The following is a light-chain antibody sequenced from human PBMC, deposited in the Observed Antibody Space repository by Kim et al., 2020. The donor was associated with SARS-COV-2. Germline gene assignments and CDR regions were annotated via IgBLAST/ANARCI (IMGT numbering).Light chain of an antibody. CDR3: CSYAGSYTFVV. Sequence: QSVTISCTGTSSDVGGYNYVSWYQQHPGKAPKLMIHDVSKRPSGVPDRFSGSKSGNTASLTISGLQAEDEADYYCCSYAGSYTFVVFGGGTQLTVL. CDR2: DVS. CDR1: SSDVGGYNY. V-gene: IGLV2-11*03. J-gene: IGLJ2*01.